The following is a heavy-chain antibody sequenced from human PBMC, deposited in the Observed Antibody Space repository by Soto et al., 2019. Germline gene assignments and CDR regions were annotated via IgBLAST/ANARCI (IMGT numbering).Heavy chain of an antibody. CDR2: IWHDGSKK. J-gene: IGHJ4*02. Sequence: TGGSLRLSCAASGFTFRDYGMQWVRQAPGKGLEWLAFIWHDGSKKYYADSLKGRFTISRDNSKNTMYLQMSSPRVEDTAVYYCASQAFDYWGQGTLVTVSS. CDR1: GFTFRDYG. CDR3: ASQAFDY. V-gene: IGHV3-33*01.